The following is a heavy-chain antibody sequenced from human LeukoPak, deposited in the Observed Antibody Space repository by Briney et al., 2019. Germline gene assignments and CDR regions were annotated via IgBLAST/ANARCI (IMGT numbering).Heavy chain of an antibody. V-gene: IGHV1-46*01. CDR3: ARDPRYCGGDCYSPPYYYYYMDV. J-gene: IGHJ6*03. CDR1: GYTFTSYY. Sequence: ASVKVSCKASGYTFTSYYMHWVRQAPGQGLEWMGIINPSGGSTSYAQKFQGRVTMTRDTSTSTVYMELSSLRSEDTAVYYCARDPRYCGGDCYSPPYYYYYMDVWGKGTTVTISS. CDR2: INPSGGST. D-gene: IGHD2-21*02.